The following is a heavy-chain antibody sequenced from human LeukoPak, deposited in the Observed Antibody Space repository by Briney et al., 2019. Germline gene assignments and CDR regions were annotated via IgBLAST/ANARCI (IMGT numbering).Heavy chain of an antibody. CDR2: ISSSSSYI. CDR1: GFTFSSYS. CDR3: ARDDYYDSSGYYP. J-gene: IGHJ5*02. D-gene: IGHD3-22*01. Sequence: SGGSLRLSCAASGFTFSSYSMNWVRQAPGKGLEWVSYISSSSSYIYYADSVKGRFTISRDNAKNSLYLQMNSLRAEDTAVYYCARDDYYDSSGYYPWGQGTLVTVSS. V-gene: IGHV3-21*01.